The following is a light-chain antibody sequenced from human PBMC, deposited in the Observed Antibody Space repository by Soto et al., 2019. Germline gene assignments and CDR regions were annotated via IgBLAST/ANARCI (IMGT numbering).Light chain of an antibody. CDR1: SSNIGGNT. CDR2: SNN. V-gene: IGLV1-44*01. CDR3: AAWDDSLNRVI. J-gene: IGLJ2*01. Sequence: QLVLTQPLSASGTPGQRVTISCSGSSSNIGGNTVNWYQQLPGTAPKFLIYSNNQRPSGVPDRFSGSKSGTSASLAINGLRSEDEAEYYCAAWDDSLNRVICGEGTKLTVL.